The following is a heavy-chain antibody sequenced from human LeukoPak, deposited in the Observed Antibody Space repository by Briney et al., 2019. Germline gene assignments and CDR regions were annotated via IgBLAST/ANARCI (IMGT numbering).Heavy chain of an antibody. D-gene: IGHD1-26*01. CDR2: ISSSGSTI. CDR3: ARTGLGGSYFTDGDAFDI. Sequence: PGGSLRLSCAASGFTFSSYEMNWVRQAPGKGLEWVSYISSSGSTIYYADSVKGRFTISRDNAKNSLYLQMNSLRAEDTAVYYCARTGLGGSYFTDGDAFDIWGQGTMVTVSS. J-gene: IGHJ3*02. CDR1: GFTFSSYE. V-gene: IGHV3-48*03.